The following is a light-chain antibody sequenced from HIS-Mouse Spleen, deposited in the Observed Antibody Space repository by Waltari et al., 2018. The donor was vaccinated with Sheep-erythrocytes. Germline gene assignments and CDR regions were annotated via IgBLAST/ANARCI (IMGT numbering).Light chain of an antibody. CDR1: SSDLGCYNS. CDR2: EVS. J-gene: IGLJ3*02. V-gene: IGLV2-8*01. CDR3: SSYAGSNNWV. Sequence: QSALTQPPSASGSPGQSVTIPCTGTSSDLGCYNSVSWYQQHPGKAPKLMLYEVSKRPSGVPDRFSGSKSGNTASLTVSGLQAEDEADYYCSSYAGSNNWVFGGGTKLTVL.